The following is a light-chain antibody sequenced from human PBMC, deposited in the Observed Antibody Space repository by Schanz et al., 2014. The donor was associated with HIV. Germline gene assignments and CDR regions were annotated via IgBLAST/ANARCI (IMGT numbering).Light chain of an antibody. CDR1: DSNIGAGYD. J-gene: IGLJ2*01. V-gene: IGLV1-40*01. CDR3: QSYDSGLSGIL. CDR2: GNN. Sequence: QSVLTQPPSVSGAPGQRVTISCTGSDSNIGAGYDVHWYQQLPGAAPKLLIYGNNNRPSGVPDRFSGSKSGTSASLAITGLQAEDEADYYCQSYDSGLSGILFGGGTKLTVL.